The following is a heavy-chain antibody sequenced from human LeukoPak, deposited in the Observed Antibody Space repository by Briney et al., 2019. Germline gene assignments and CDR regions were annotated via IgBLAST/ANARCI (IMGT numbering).Heavy chain of an antibody. Sequence: PGGSLRLSCVASGFTFSSYSMNWVRQAPGKGLEWVAVIWYDGSNKYYADSVKGRFTISRDNSKNTLYLQMNSLRAEDTAVYYCARDVSSGWYDYWGQGTLVTVSS. V-gene: IGHV3-33*08. CDR2: IWYDGSNK. CDR3: ARDVSSGWYDY. J-gene: IGHJ4*02. CDR1: GFTFSSYS. D-gene: IGHD6-19*01.